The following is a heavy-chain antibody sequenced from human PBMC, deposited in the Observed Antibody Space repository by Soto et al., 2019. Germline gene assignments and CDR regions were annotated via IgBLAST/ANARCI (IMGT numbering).Heavy chain of an antibody. CDR2: MNPNSGNT. CDR3: ARGGLGGLQAWFDP. Sequence: ASVKVSCKASGGTFSSYAISWVRQAPGQGLEWMGGMNPNSGNTGYAQKFQGRVTMTRNTSISTAYMELSSLRSEDTAVYYCARGGLGGLQAWFDPWGQGTLVTVSS. J-gene: IGHJ5*02. CDR1: GGTFSSYA. D-gene: IGHD4-4*01. V-gene: IGHV1-8*02.